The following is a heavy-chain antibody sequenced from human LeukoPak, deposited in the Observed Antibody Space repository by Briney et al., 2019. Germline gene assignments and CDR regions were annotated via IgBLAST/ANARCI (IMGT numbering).Heavy chain of an antibody. J-gene: IGHJ5*02. CDR3: GSSSSWYNWFDP. CDR1: GFTVSSNY. D-gene: IGHD6-13*01. CDR2: IYSGGST. Sequence: GGSLRLSCAASGFTVSSNYMSWVRQAPGKGLEWVSVIYSGGSTYYADSVKGRFTISRDNSKNTLYLQMNSLRAEDTAVYYCGSSSSWYNWFDPWGQGILVTVSS. V-gene: IGHV3-66*01.